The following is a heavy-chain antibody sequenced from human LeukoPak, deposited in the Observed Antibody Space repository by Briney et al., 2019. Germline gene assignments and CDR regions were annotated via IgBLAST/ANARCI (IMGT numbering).Heavy chain of an antibody. CDR1: GFTFSDYY. CDR2: ISSSGSTI. J-gene: IGHJ6*02. D-gene: IGHD3-16*01. CDR3: ARAHFWDYYYGMDV. V-gene: IGHV3-11*01. Sequence: GGSLRLSCAASGFTFSDYYTSWIRQAPGKGLEWVSYISSSGSTIYYADSVKGRFTISRDKAKNSLYLQMNSLRAEDTAVYYSARAHFWDYYYGMDVWGQGTTVTVSS.